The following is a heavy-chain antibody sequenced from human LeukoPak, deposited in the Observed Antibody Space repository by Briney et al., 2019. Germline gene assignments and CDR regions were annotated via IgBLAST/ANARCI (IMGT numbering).Heavy chain of an antibody. CDR2: INHSGST. D-gene: IGHD3-3*01. CDR1: GGSFSGYY. CDR3: ARAVRGYDFWSGSRYYMDV. V-gene: IGHV4-34*01. Sequence: PSETLSLTCAVYGGSFSGYYWSWIRQPPGKGLEWIGEINHSGSTNYNPSLKSRVTISVDTSKNQFSLKLSSVTAADTAVYYCARAVRGYDFWSGSRYYMDVWGKGTTVTVSS. J-gene: IGHJ6*03.